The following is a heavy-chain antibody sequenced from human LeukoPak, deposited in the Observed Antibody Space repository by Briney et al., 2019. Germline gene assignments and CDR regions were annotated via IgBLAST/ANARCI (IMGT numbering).Heavy chain of an antibody. CDR3: ARDEWGDAFDI. CDR2: ISSSSSYI. CDR1: GFTLSSYS. J-gene: IGHJ3*02. Sequence: GGSLRLSCAASGFTLSSYSMNWVRPAPGKGLEWVSSISSSSSYIHSADSVRGRFTISRDNAKNSLFLQMNSLRAEDTAVYYCARDEWGDAFDIWGQGTMVTVFS. D-gene: IGHD1-26*01. V-gene: IGHV3-21*01.